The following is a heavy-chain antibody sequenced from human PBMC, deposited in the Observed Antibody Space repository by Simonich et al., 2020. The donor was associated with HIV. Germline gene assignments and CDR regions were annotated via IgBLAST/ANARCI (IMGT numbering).Heavy chain of an antibody. CDR2: ITYSCRT. D-gene: IGHD3-10*01. J-gene: IGHJ3*01. V-gene: IGHV4-34*01. CDR3: AREVGYYPPQLEENNAFDF. Sequence: QVQLQQWGAGLLKPSETLSLTCAVYSGSFSGYYLSWTRPSPGKGLGWFGEITYSCRTTNNPSLKSRVTISGDTSKKQFSLKLKSVTVADTAVYYCAREVGYYPPQLEENNAFDFWGQGTMVTVSS. CDR1: SGSFSGYY.